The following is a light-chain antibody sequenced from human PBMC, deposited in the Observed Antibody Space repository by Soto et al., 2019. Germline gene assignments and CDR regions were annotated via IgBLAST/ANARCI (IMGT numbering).Light chain of an antibody. CDR3: MQALQTPRT. CDR1: QNLLHSNGDNY. J-gene: IGKJ2*01. V-gene: IGKV2-28*01. Sequence: DIVMTQSPLSLPVTPGEPASISCRSSQNLLHSNGDNYLEWYLQKPGQSPQLLIYLGSNRASGVPDRFSGSGSVTDFTLKISRVEAEDAGVYYCMQALQTPRTFGQGTKLEIK. CDR2: LGS.